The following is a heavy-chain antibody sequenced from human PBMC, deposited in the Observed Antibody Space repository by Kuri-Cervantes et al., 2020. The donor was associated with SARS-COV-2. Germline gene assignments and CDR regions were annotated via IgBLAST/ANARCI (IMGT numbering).Heavy chain of an antibody. CDR2: ISSSSSYI. V-gene: IGHV3-21*04. Sequence: GGSLRLSCAASGFTFSSYSMNWVRQAPGKGLEWVSSISSSSSYIYYADSVKGRFTISRDNSKNTLYLQMNSLRAEDTAVYYCAKDGDSSGYYADAFDIWGQGTMVTVSS. D-gene: IGHD3-22*01. J-gene: IGHJ3*02. CDR3: AKDGDSSGYYADAFDI. CDR1: GFTFSSYS.